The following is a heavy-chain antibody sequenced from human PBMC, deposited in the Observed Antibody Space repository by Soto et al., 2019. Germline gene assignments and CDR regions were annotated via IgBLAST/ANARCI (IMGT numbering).Heavy chain of an antibody. CDR2: VYHGGST. D-gene: IGHD2-2*02. CDR1: GYSINFGYY. Sequence: PSETLSLTCVVSGYSINFGYYWGWIRQPPGKGLEWIGSVYHGGSTYYNPSLKSRVTISADTSKNQFSLNLSSVTAADTAVYYCARVRYCSSTSCFTGVYYFDYWGQGILVTVSS. CDR3: ARVRYCSSTSCFTGVYYFDY. V-gene: IGHV4-38-2*01. J-gene: IGHJ4*02.